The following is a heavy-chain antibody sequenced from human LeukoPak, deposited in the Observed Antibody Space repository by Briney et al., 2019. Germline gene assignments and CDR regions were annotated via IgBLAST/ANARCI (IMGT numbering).Heavy chain of an antibody. Sequence: PGGSLRLSCAVSGFTFSSYAMTWVRQAPGKGLEWVSAISGSGGSTYYADSVKGRFTISRDNSKNTLYLQMNSLRAEDTAVYYCAKDELYYGDYLDYWGQGTLVTVSS. CDR1: GFTFSSYA. J-gene: IGHJ4*02. D-gene: IGHD4-17*01. V-gene: IGHV3-23*01. CDR3: AKDELYYGDYLDY. CDR2: ISGSGGST.